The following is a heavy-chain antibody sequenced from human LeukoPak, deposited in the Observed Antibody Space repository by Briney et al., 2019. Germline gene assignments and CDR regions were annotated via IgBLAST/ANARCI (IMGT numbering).Heavy chain of an antibody. CDR1: GFTFSSYA. D-gene: IGHD4-11*01. CDR2: ISSNGGST. Sequence: GGSLRLSCAASGFTFSSYAMHWVRQAPGKGLEYVSAISSNGGSTYYANSVKGRFTISRDNSKNTLYLQMGSLRAEDMAVYYCARDPTQYLRYGYFDYWGQGTLVTVSS. V-gene: IGHV3-64*01. CDR3: ARDPTQYLRYGYFDY. J-gene: IGHJ4*02.